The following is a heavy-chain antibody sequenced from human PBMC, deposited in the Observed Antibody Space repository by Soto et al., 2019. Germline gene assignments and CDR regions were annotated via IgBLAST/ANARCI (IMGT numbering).Heavy chain of an antibody. CDR1: GFTFSSYS. CDR2: ISSSSSYI. Sequence: GGSLRLSCAASGFTFSSYSMNWVRQAPGKGLEWVSSISSSSSYIYYADSVKGRFTISRDNTKNSLYLQMNSLRAEDTAVYYCARDQVWFGELSYYYYGMDVWGQGTTVTVSS. D-gene: IGHD3-10*01. J-gene: IGHJ6*02. V-gene: IGHV3-21*01. CDR3: ARDQVWFGELSYYYYGMDV.